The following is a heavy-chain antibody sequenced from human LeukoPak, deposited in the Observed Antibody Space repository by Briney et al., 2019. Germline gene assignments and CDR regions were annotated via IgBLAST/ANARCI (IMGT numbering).Heavy chain of an antibody. CDR1: GGSISSYY. CDR2: IYYSGST. CDR3: AREGGGYSYHYYYGRDV. V-gene: IGHV4-59*01. Sequence: PSETLSLTCTVSGGSISSYYWSWIRQPPGKGLEWIGYIYYSGSTNYNPSLKSRVTISVDTSKNQFSLKLSSVTAADTAVYYCAREGGGYSYHYYYGRDVWGQGTTVTVSS. D-gene: IGHD5-18*01. J-gene: IGHJ6*02.